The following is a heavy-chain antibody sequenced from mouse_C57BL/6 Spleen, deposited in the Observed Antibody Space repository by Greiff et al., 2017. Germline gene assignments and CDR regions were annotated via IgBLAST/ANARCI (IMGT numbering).Heavy chain of an antibody. CDR1: GYTFTDHT. D-gene: IGHD1-1*01. J-gene: IGHJ3*01. Sequence: VQRVESDAELVKPGASVKISCKVSGYTFTDHTIHWMKQRPEQGLEWIGYIYPRDGSTKYNEKFKGKATLTADKSSSTAYMQLNSLTSEDSAVYFCARDYGSSYVFAYWGQGTLVTVSA. V-gene: IGHV1-78*01. CDR2: IYPRDGST. CDR3: ARDYGSSYVFAY.